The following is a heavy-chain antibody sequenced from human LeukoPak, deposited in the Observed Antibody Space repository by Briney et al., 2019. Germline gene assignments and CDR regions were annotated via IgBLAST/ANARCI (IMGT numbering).Heavy chain of an antibody. D-gene: IGHD1-26*01. CDR2: ISANNGDT. V-gene: IGHV1-18*01. CDR3: AINSGSLRD. J-gene: IGHJ3*01. Sequence: ASVKVSCKASGYTFTSYGINWGRQAPGQGLEWMGSISANNGDTNYAQNLQGRVTMTTDKSTSTAYMELSSLRSKDTAVYYCAINSGSLRDWGQGTMVTVSS. CDR1: GYTFTSYG.